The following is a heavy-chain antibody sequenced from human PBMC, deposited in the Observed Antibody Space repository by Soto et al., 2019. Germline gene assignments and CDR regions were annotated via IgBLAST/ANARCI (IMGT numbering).Heavy chain of an antibody. D-gene: IGHD6-6*01. CDR1: GGSFSGYY. V-gene: IGHV4-34*01. J-gene: IGHJ6*02. Sequence: SETLSLTCAVYGGSFSGYYWSWIRQPPGKGLEWIGEINHSGSTNYNPSLKSRVTISVDTSKNQFSLKLSSVTAADTAVYYCARAPTLYSSSSGGSDPYYYYGMDVWGQGTTVTVSS. CDR2: INHSGST. CDR3: ARAPTLYSSSSGGSDPYYYYGMDV.